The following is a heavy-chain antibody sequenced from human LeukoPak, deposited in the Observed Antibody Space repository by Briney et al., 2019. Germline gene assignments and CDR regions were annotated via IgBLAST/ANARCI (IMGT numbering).Heavy chain of an antibody. CDR2: ISGSGGST. J-gene: IGHJ4*02. V-gene: IGHV3-23*01. CDR1: GFTFSSYA. Sequence: GGSLRLSCAASGFTFSSYAMSWVRQAPGKGLEWVSAISGSGGSTYYADSVKGRFTISRDNSKNTLYLQMNSLRAEDTAVYYCAKDRLLNCRGDCYIFDYWGQGTVVTVSS. D-gene: IGHD2-21*02. CDR3: AKDRLLNCRGDCYIFDY.